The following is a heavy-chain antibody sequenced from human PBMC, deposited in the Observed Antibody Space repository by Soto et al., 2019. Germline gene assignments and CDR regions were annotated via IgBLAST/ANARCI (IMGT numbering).Heavy chain of an antibody. J-gene: IGHJ4*02. CDR2: ISAYNGNT. D-gene: IGHD3-3*01. V-gene: IGHV1-18*01. Sequence: ASVKVSCKASGYTFTSYGISWVRQAPGQGLEWMGWISAYNGNTNYAQKLQGRVTMTTDTSTSTAYMELRSLRSDDTAVYYCARVPSYAIFGVDRTYYFDYWGQGTLVTVSS. CDR3: ARVPSYAIFGVDRTYYFDY. CDR1: GYTFTSYG.